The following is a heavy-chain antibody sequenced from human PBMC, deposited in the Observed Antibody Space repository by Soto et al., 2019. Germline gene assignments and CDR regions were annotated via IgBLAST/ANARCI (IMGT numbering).Heavy chain of an antibody. CDR1: GFTFDKVW. J-gene: IGHJ4*02. CDR3: NTGRDDLLY. D-gene: IGHD1-26*01. Sequence: EVQLVESGGGLVKPGGSLRLSCAVSGFTFDKVWMNWVRQAPGKGLEWVGRIKSKTDGGTTDYAAPMKGRFTISRDDSKNMLYLQMNSLKTEDTGMYFCNTGRDDLLYWGQGTLVTVSS. CDR2: IKSKTDGGTT. V-gene: IGHV3-15*07.